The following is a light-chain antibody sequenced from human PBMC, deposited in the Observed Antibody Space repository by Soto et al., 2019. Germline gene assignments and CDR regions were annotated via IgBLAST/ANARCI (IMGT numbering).Light chain of an antibody. CDR2: AVS. CDR3: CSLTTRDSHV. CDR1: SSDVGAHNL. J-gene: IGLJ1*01. V-gene: IGLV2-14*01. Sequence: QSVLTQPASVSGSPGQSITISCSGTSSDVGAHNLVSWYQQHPGRPPKLMIYAVSNRPSGVSNRFSGSKSGNTASLTISGLQAEDEGDYYCCSLTTRDSHVFGSGTKVTVL.